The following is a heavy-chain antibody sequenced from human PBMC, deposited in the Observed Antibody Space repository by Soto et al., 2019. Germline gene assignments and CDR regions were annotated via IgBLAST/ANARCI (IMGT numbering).Heavy chain of an antibody. CDR3: ARVFTYYYDSSGYPSAFDT. Sequence: PSETLSLTCTVSGGSISSGGYYWSWIRQHPGKGLEWIGYIYYSGSTYYNPSLKSRVTISVDTSKNQFSLKLSSVTAADTAVYYCARVFTYYYDSSGYPSAFDTWGQGTMVTVSS. V-gene: IGHV4-31*03. D-gene: IGHD3-22*01. CDR2: IYYSGST. CDR1: GGSISSGGYY. J-gene: IGHJ3*02.